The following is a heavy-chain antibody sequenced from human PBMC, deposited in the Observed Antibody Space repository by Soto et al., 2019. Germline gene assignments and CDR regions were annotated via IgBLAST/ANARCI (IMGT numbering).Heavy chain of an antibody. CDR3: ARDLAAASL. Sequence: QVQLVQSGAEVKKPGASVKVSCKASGYTSTSHYIHWVRQAPGQGLEWMAIINPYGGSTNYAQKFRGRVTLTMDTSTSTVYMEVSSLRSEVTAVYYCARDLAAASLWGQGTLVTVSS. D-gene: IGHD6-13*01. J-gene: IGHJ4*02. V-gene: IGHV1-46*01. CDR1: GYTSTSHY. CDR2: INPYGGST.